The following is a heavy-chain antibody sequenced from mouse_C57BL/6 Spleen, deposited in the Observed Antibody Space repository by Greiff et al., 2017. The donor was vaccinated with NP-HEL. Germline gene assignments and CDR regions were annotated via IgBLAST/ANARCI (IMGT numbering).Heavy chain of an antibody. CDR3: ARSPVVASYYYAMDY. CDR1: GFNIKDYY. V-gene: IGHV14-2*01. J-gene: IGHJ4*01. CDR2: IDPEDGET. D-gene: IGHD1-1*01. Sequence: VQLKQSGAELVKPGASVKLSCTASGFNIKDYYMHWVKQRTEQGLEWIGRIDPEDGETKYAPKFQGKANITADTSSNTAYLQLSSLTSEDTAVYYCARSPVVASYYYAMDYWGQGTSVTVSS.